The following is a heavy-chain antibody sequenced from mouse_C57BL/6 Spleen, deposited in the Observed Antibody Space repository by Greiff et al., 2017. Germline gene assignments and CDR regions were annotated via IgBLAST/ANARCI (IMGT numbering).Heavy chain of an antibody. J-gene: IGHJ2*02. CDR1: GYTFTSYW. Sequence: QVQLQQSGAELVKPGASVKMSCKASGYTFTSYWITWVKQRPGQGLEWIGDIYPGSGSTNYNEKFKSKATLTVDTSSSTAYMQLSSLTSEDAAVYYCAREGLGRGFDYWGQGTSLTVSS. CDR3: AREGLGRGFDY. CDR2: IYPGSGST. D-gene: IGHD4-1*01. V-gene: IGHV1-55*01.